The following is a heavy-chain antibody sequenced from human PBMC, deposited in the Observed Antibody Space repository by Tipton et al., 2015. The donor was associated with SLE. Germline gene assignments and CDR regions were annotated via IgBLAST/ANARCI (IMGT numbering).Heavy chain of an antibody. Sequence: TLSLTCTVSGGSISSSSHYWSWIRQPPGKGLEWIGEINHSGSTNYNPSLKSRVTISVDTSKNQFSLKLSSVTAADTAVYYCARGIGWLSLDYWGQGTLVTVSS. D-gene: IGHD6-25*01. J-gene: IGHJ4*02. CDR3: ARGIGWLSLDY. CDR2: INHSGST. V-gene: IGHV4-39*07. CDR1: GGSISSSSHY.